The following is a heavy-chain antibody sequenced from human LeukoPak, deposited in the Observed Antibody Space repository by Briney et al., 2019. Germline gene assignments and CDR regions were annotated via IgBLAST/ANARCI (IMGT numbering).Heavy chain of an antibody. D-gene: IGHD7-27*01. Sequence: GESLQISCKASGYSFTSYWIGWVRLMPGKGLEWMGIIDPSDSETRYTPSFQGQVTISVDKSLTTAYLQWNSLKASDTAMYYCARQTAMGRSGDYWGQGTLVTVSS. CDR3: ARQTAMGRSGDY. CDR1: GYSFTSYW. J-gene: IGHJ4*02. V-gene: IGHV5-51*01. CDR2: IDPSDSET.